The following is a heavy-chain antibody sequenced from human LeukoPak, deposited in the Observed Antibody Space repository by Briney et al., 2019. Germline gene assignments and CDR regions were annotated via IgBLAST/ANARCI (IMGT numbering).Heavy chain of an antibody. J-gene: IGHJ4*02. CDR3: ARDRIAVAGGVDY. Sequence: PGGSLRLSCAASGFTFSSYGMHWVRQAPGKGLEWVAVIWYDGSNKYYADSVKGRFTISRDNSKNTLYLQMNSLRAEDTAVYYCARDRIAVAGGVDYWGQGTLVTVSS. CDR1: GFTFSSYG. CDR2: IWYDGSNK. D-gene: IGHD6-19*01. V-gene: IGHV3-33*01.